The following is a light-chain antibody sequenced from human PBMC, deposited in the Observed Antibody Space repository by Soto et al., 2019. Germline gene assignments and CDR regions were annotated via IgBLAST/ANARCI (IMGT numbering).Light chain of an antibody. J-gene: IGKJ3*01. CDR3: LQGTHWQFT. CDR2: RVS. Sequence: DVEMTQSPLSLPVTLGQPASISCRSSQGLVYSDGNTYLNWFHQRPGQSPRRLIFRVSDRDCGVPDRFSGSGSGTDFTPKISRVEAEDVGVYYCLQGTHWQFTFGPGTKVDIK. V-gene: IGKV2-30*01. CDR1: QGLVYSDGNTY.